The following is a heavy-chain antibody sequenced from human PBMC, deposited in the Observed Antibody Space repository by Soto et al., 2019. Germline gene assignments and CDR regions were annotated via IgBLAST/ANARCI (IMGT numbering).Heavy chain of an antibody. CDR1: GLTFDDYT. CDR2: ISWDGGST. Sequence: DVQLVESGGVVVQPGGSLRLSCAASGLTFDDYTMHWVRQAPGKGLEWVSLISWDGGSTYYADSVKGRFTISRDNSKNSLYLQMNSLRTEDTALYYCAKGGSSGWSYYYYYGMDVWGQGTTVTVSS. J-gene: IGHJ6*02. D-gene: IGHD6-19*01. V-gene: IGHV3-43*01. CDR3: AKGGSSGWSYYYYYGMDV.